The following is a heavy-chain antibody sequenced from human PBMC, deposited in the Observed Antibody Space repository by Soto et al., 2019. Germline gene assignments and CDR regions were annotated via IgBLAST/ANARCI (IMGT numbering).Heavy chain of an antibody. J-gene: IGHJ5*02. Sequence: ASVKVSCKASGYTFTSYGISWVRQAPGQGLEWMGWISAYNGNTNYAQKLQGRVTMTPDTSTSTAYMELRSLRSDDTAVYYCARDRGLSCSGGSCYGSDNWFDPWGQGTLVTVSS. V-gene: IGHV1-18*01. CDR3: ARDRGLSCSGGSCYGSDNWFDP. D-gene: IGHD2-15*01. CDR1: GYTFTSYG. CDR2: ISAYNGNT.